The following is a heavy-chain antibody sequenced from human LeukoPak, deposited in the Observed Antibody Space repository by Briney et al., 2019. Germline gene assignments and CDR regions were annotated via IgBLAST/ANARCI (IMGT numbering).Heavy chain of an antibody. CDR2: IYYSGST. CDR3: ARERMVRGVTFDY. CDR1: GGSFSGYY. V-gene: IGHV4-34*01. Sequence: SETLSLTCAVYGGSFSGYYWSWIRQPPGKGLEWIGSIYYSGSTYYNPSLKSRVTISVDTSKNQFSLKLSSVTAADTAVYYCARERMVRGVTFDYWGQGTLVTVSS. J-gene: IGHJ4*02. D-gene: IGHD3-10*01.